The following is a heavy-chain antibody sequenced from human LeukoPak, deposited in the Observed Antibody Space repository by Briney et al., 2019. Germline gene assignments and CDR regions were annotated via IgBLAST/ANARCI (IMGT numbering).Heavy chain of an antibody. CDR1: GYTFSSYY. CDR3: ARDRAVAGFRFDY. V-gene: IGHV1-46*01. D-gene: IGHD6-19*01. Sequence: ASVKVSCKTSGYTFSSYYIHWVRQAPGQGLEWMGVINPSGGSTGYPRKFQGRVTMTRDTSTSTVYMELSSLRFEDTAVYYCARDRAVAGFRFDYWGQGTLVTVSS. CDR2: INPSGGST. J-gene: IGHJ4*02.